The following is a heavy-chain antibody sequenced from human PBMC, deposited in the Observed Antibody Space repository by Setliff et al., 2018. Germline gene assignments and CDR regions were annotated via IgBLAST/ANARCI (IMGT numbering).Heavy chain of an antibody. Sequence: PSETLSLTCTVSGYSISSGYYWGWIRQPPGKGLEWIGSIYHSGSTYYNPSLKSRVTISVDTSKNQFSLKLSSVTAADTAVYYCARRRGIDDYWGQGTLVTVSS. V-gene: IGHV4-38-2*02. J-gene: IGHJ4*02. CDR1: GYSISSGYY. CDR2: IYHSGST. CDR3: ARRRGIDDY.